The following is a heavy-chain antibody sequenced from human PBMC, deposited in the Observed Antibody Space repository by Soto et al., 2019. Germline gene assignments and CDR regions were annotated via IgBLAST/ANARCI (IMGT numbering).Heavy chain of an antibody. CDR3: ASGIQLWLRRINNGYSG. J-gene: IGHJ4*02. CDR2: IIPMFGTA. Sequence: QVQLVQSGAEVKKPESSVKVSCKAPGGTFSNYAISWVRQAPGQGLEWMGGIIPMFGTANYAQRFQDRVTITADESTKTVYRGLSSMRSEDTAVYFCASGIQLWLRRINNGYSGWGQGTLVTVSS. CDR1: GGTFSNYA. D-gene: IGHD5-18*01. V-gene: IGHV1-69*12.